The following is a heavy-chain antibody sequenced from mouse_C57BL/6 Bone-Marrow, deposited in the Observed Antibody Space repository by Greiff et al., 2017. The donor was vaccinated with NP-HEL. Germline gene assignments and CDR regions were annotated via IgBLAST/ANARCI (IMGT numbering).Heavy chain of an antibody. CDR1: GYTFTSYG. CDR3: ALYYYGSSFYYFDY. Sequence: VHLVESGAELARPGASVKLSCKASGYTFTSYGISWVKQRTGQGLEWIGEIYPRSGNTYYNEKFKGKATLTADKSSSTAYMELRSLTSEDSAVYFCALYYYGSSFYYFDYWGQGTTLTVSS. V-gene: IGHV1-81*01. J-gene: IGHJ2*01. CDR2: IYPRSGNT. D-gene: IGHD1-1*01.